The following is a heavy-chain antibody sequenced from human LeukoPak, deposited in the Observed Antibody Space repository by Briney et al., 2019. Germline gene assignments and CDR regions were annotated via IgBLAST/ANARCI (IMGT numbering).Heavy chain of an antibody. CDR3: ARTAARRFDY. CDR2: FDPEDGET. D-gene: IGHD6-6*01. V-gene: IGHV1-24*01. J-gene: IGHJ4*02. CDR1: GYTLTELS. Sequence: ASVKVSCKVSGYTLTELSMHWVRQAPGKGLEWMGGFDPEDGETIYAQKFQGRVTMTRDTSTSTVYMELSSLRSDDTAVYYCARTAARRFDYWGQGTLVTVSS.